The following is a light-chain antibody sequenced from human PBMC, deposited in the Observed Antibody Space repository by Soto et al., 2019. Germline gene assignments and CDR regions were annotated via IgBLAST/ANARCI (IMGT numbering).Light chain of an antibody. CDR1: SGHSSYI. V-gene: IGLV4-60*03. Sequence: QPVLTQSSSASASLGSSVKLTCTLSSGHSSYIIAWHQQQPGKAPRYLMKLEGSGSYNKGSGVPDRFSGSSSGADRYLTISYLQSEDEADYYYETWDSNTRVFGGGTKLTVL. J-gene: IGLJ2*01. CDR2: LEGSGSY. CDR3: ETWDSNTRV.